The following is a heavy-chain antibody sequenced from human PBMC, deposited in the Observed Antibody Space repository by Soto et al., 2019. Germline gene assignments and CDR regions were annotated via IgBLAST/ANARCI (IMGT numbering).Heavy chain of an antibody. D-gene: IGHD2-2*01. CDR2: ISSSSSTI. CDR3: ARDSAGKVPAAPSHYYYGMDV. Sequence: GGSLRLSCAASGFTFSSYSMNWVRQAPGKGLEWVSYISSSSSTIYYADSVKGRFTISRDNAKNSLYLQMNSLRDEDTAVYYCARDSAGKVPAAPSHYYYGMDVWGQGTTVTVSS. J-gene: IGHJ6*02. CDR1: GFTFSSYS. V-gene: IGHV3-48*02.